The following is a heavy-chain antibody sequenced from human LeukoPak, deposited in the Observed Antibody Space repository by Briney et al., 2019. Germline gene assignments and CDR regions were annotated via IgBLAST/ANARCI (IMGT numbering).Heavy chain of an antibody. V-gene: IGHV3-7*01. Sequence: PGGSLRLSCAASGFTFSSYWMSWVRQAPGKGLEWVANIKQDGSEKYYVDSVKGRFTISRDNAKKSLYLQMNSLRAEDTAVYYCARVDCSSTSCHQYYYYMDVWGKGTTVTVSS. D-gene: IGHD2-2*01. CDR3: ARVDCSSTSCHQYYYYMDV. CDR2: IKQDGSEK. J-gene: IGHJ6*03. CDR1: GFTFSSYW.